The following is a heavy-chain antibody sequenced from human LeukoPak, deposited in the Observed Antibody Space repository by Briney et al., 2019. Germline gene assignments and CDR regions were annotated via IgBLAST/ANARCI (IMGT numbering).Heavy chain of an antibody. Sequence: PGRSLRLSCAASGFTFSSYGMHWARQAPGKGLEWVAVISYDGSNKYYADSVKGRFTISRDNSKNTLYLQMNSLRAEDTAVYYCAKAAAGTFFDYWGQGTLVTVSS. V-gene: IGHV3-30*18. D-gene: IGHD6-13*01. CDR3: AKAAAGTFFDY. CDR1: GFTFSSYG. CDR2: ISYDGSNK. J-gene: IGHJ4*02.